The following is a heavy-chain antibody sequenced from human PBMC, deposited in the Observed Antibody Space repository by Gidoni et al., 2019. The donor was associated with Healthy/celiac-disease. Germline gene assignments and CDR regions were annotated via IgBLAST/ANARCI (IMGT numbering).Heavy chain of an antibody. CDR1: GFTFSSYW. CDR2: IKQDGSEK. J-gene: IGHJ4*02. CDR3: ARDGDGYSSGWSSDFDY. Sequence: EVQLVESGGGLVQPGGSLRLSCAASGFTFSSYWMSWVRQAPGKGLEWVANIKQDGSEKYYVDSVKGRFTISRDNAKNSLYLQMNSLRAEDTAVYYCARDGDGYSSGWSSDFDYWGQGTLVTVSS. D-gene: IGHD6-19*01. V-gene: IGHV3-7*01.